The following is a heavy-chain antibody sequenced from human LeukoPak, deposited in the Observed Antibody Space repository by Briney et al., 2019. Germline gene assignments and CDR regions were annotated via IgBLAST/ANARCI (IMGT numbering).Heavy chain of an antibody. V-gene: IGHV3-30*02. CDR2: TRSDGNDK. CDR1: GFAFSNYG. CDR3: AADFDY. Sequence: PGGSLRLSCVASGFAFSNYGMHWVRQAPGKGLEWVAFTRSDGNDKYYADSVKGRFTISRDNSKNMLYLQMNSLRAEDAAVYYCAADFDYWGQGTLVTVSS. J-gene: IGHJ4*02.